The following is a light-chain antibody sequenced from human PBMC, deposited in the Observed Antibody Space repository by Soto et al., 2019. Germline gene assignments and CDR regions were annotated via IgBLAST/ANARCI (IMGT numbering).Light chain of an antibody. V-gene: IGLV2-14*01. CDR2: DVS. Sequence: SVLTQPASVSGPPGQSITISCTGTSSDVGGYNYVSWYQQHPGKAPKLMIYDVSNRPSGVSNRFSGSKSGNTASLTISVLQAEDEADYYCSSYTSSSVYVFGTGTKVPGL. CDR1: SSDVGGYNY. J-gene: IGLJ1*01. CDR3: SSYTSSSVYV.